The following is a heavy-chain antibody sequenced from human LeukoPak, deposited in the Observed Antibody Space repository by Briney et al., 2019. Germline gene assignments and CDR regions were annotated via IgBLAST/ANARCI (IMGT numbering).Heavy chain of an antibody. CDR1: GFTFSSYE. V-gene: IGHV3-48*03. CDR2: ISSSGSTI. CDR3: ERGGGDYEDPFDV. J-gene: IGHJ3*01. D-gene: IGHD4-17*01. Sequence: GGSLRLSCAASGFTFSSYEMNWVRQAPGKGLEWVSYISSSGSTIYYADSVKGRFTISRDNAKNSLYLQMNSQRAEYTAVYYCERGGGDYEDPFDVWGQVIMVTVSS.